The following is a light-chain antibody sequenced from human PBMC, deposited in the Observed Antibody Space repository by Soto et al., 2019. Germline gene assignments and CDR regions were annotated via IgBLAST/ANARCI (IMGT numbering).Light chain of an antibody. V-gene: IGKV3-20*01. Sequence: EIVLTQSPGTLSLSPGERATLSCRASQSVSSTYLAWYQQKPGQAPRLLIYGASNRATGIPDRCSGSGSGTDFTLTISRLGPEDCAVYYWQQYGGSRWTFGQGTRVDI. J-gene: IGKJ1*01. CDR2: GAS. CDR1: QSVSSTY. CDR3: QQYGGSRWT.